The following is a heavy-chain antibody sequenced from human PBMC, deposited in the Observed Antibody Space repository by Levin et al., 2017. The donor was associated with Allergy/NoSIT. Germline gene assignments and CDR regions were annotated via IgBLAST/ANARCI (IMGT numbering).Heavy chain of an antibody. D-gene: IGHD4-17*01. Sequence: SETLSLTCTVSGGSISSSSYYWGWIRQPPGKGLEWIGSIYYSGSTYYNPTLKSRVTISVDTSKNQFSLKLSSVTAADTAVYYCARDYGDYWGQGTLVTVSS. CDR2: IYYSGST. J-gene: IGHJ4*02. CDR1: GGSISSSSYY. V-gene: IGHV4-39*01. CDR3: ARDYGDY.